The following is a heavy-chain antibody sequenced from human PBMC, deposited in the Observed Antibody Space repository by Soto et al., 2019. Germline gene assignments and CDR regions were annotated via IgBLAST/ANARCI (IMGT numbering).Heavy chain of an antibody. CDR1: GGSISSYY. CDR3: GRRGSSWYGQDAVDI. CDR2: IYYSGST. Sequence: SETLSLTCTVSGGSISSYYWSWIRQPPGKALEWIGYIYYSGSTNYNPSLKSRVTISVDMSKNQFSLKLSSVTAADTAVYYCGRRGSSWYGQDAVDIRGQGTMVTVSS. D-gene: IGHD6-13*01. V-gene: IGHV4-59*08. J-gene: IGHJ3*02.